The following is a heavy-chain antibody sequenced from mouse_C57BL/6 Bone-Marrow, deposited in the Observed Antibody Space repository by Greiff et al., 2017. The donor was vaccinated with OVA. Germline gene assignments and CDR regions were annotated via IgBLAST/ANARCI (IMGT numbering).Heavy chain of an antibody. V-gene: IGHV1-52*01. J-gene: IGHJ4*01. D-gene: IGHD2-3*01. CDR3: ASGWWLLVGYYYAMDY. Sequence: QVQLQQPGAELVRPGSSVKLSCKASGYTFTSYWMHWVKQRPIQGLEWIGNIDPSDSETPYTQKFKDKATLTVDKSSSTAYRQLSSLTSEDSAVDYCASGWWLLVGYYYAMDYWGQGTSVTVSS. CDR1: GYTFTSYW. CDR2: IDPSDSET.